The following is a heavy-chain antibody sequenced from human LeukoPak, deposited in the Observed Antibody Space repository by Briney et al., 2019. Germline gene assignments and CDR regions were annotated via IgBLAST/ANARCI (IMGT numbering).Heavy chain of an antibody. J-gene: IGHJ4*02. CDR1: GFTFSNAW. V-gene: IGHV3-30*03. CDR3: ARDRDSSGLN. D-gene: IGHD6-19*01. CDR2: ISYDGSNK. Sequence: GGSLRLSCAASGFTFSNAWMSWVRQAPGKGLEWVAVISYDGSNKYYADSVKGRFTISRDNSKNTLYLQMNSLRAEDTAVYYCARDRDSSGLNWGQGTLVTVSS.